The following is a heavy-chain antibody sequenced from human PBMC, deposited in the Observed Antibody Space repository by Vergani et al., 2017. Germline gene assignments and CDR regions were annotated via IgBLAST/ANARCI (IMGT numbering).Heavy chain of an antibody. V-gene: IGHV3-33*01. CDR1: GFTFSSYG. D-gene: IGHD3-22*01. CDR2: IWYDGSNK. Sequence: QVKLVESGGGVVQPGRSLRLFCAASGFTFSSYGMHWVRQAPGKGLEWVAVIWYDGSNKYYADSVKGRFTISRDNSKNTLYLQMNSLRAEDTAVYYCARERLPYYYDSSGYYYEDYWGQGTLVTVSS. CDR3: ARERLPYYYDSSGYYYEDY. J-gene: IGHJ4*02.